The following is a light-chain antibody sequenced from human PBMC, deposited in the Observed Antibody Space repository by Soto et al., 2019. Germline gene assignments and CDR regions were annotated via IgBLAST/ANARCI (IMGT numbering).Light chain of an antibody. CDR1: SSDVGGYNY. Sequence: QSALTQPASVSGSPGQSITISCTGTSSDVGGYNYVSWYQQHPGKAPKLMIYDVSNRPSGVSNRFSGSKSGNTASLTISGLKAEDDDYYYCSSYTSSSTIVFGTGTKVTLL. V-gene: IGLV2-14*01. CDR2: DVS. J-gene: IGLJ1*01. CDR3: SSYTSSSTIV.